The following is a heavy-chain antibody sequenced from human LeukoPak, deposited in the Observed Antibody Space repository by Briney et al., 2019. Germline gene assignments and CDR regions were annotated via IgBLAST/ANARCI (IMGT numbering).Heavy chain of an antibody. Sequence: GRSLRLSCAASGFTFSSYAMHWVRQAPGKGLEWVAVISYDGNKKYYADSVEGCFTTSRDTPKTTLYRQMNSLRAEDTAGYYCARDLGPVVVTAIPYYWGQGTLVTVSS. D-gene: IGHD2-21*02. CDR3: ARDLGPVVVTAIPYY. CDR1: GFTFSSYA. V-gene: IGHV3-30*14. J-gene: IGHJ4*02. CDR2: ISYDGNKK.